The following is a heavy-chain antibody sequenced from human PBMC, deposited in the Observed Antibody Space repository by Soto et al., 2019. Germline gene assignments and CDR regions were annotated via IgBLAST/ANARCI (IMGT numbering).Heavy chain of an antibody. CDR3: AKDAFEYDAALDI. V-gene: IGHV3-30*18. Sequence: QVQLVESGGGVVQPGRSLRLSCAASGFTFSSYGMHWVRQAPGKGLEWVAVISYDGSNKYYADSVKGRFTISRDNSKNTLYLHMNSLRAEDTAVYYCAKDAFEYDAALDIWGQGTMVTVSS. J-gene: IGHJ3*02. CDR2: ISYDGSNK. CDR1: GFTFSSYG. D-gene: IGHD3-16*01.